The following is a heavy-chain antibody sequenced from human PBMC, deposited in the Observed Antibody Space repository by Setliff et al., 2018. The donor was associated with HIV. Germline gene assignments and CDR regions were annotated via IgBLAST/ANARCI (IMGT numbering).Heavy chain of an antibody. D-gene: IGHD6-13*01. J-gene: IGHJ6*03. CDR3: AREITAAGGLNYYYYMDV. CDR1: GYTFTAYY. Sequence: ASVKVSCKTSGYTFTAYYIHWVRQAPGQGLEWMGWINSNNGGTKYAQNFQGRVTMTRDTSITTAYMELSSLISDDTAVYYCAREITAAGGLNYYYYMDVWGKGTTVTVSS. CDR2: INSNNGGT. V-gene: IGHV1-2*02.